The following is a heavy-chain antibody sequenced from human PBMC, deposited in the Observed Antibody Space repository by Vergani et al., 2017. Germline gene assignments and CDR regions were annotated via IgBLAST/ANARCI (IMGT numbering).Heavy chain of an antibody. Sequence: QVQLVESGGGVVQPGRSLRLSCAASGFTFSTYGMHWVRQAPGKGLEWVAVIWYDGSKKYYGDSVKGRFTISRDNSKNTLYLQMNSLSAEDTAVYYCARDGDFWSAYFSSTIWFDPWGQGTLVTVSS. CDR3: ARDGDFWSAYFSSTIWFDP. CDR2: IWYDGSKK. CDR1: GFTFSTYG. D-gene: IGHD3-3*01. J-gene: IGHJ5*02. V-gene: IGHV3-33*01.